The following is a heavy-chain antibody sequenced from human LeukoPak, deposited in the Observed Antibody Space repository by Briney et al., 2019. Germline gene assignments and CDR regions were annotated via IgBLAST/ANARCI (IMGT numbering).Heavy chain of an antibody. Sequence: QPGGSLRLSCVGSGFTFSSFAMNWVRQAPGKELQWLSAITGSGDVTYYADSVKGRFTISRDNSKNTLYLQMNSLRAEDTTVYYCARDGGLGTLTPWGQGTLVTVSS. J-gene: IGHJ5*02. CDR1: GFTFSSFA. CDR2: ITGSGDVT. V-gene: IGHV3-23*01. CDR3: ARDGGLGTLTP. D-gene: IGHD7-27*01.